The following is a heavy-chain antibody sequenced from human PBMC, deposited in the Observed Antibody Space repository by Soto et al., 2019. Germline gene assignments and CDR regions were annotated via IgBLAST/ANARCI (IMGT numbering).Heavy chain of an antibody. J-gene: IGHJ4*02. D-gene: IGHD3-3*01. CDR1: GFTFSSYA. CDR2: ISGSGGST. Sequence: GGSLRLSCAASGFTFSSYAMSWVRQAPGKGLEWVSAISGSGGSTDYADSVKGRFTISRDNSKNTLYLQMNSLRAEDTALYYCAKDLVSIFGVAPDYWGQAALVTVSA. V-gene: IGHV3-23*01. CDR3: AKDLVSIFGVAPDY.